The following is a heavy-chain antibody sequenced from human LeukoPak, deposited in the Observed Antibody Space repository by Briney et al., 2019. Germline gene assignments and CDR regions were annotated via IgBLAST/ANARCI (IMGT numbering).Heavy chain of an antibody. D-gene: IGHD3-9*01. CDR1: GGSISSYY. CDR2: IYYSGST. V-gene: IGHV4-59*01. J-gene: IGHJ4*02. CDR3: ARGSSKTYYDILTGRYYFDY. Sequence: SETLSLTCTVSGGSISSYYWSWIRQPPGKGLEWIGYIYYSGSTNYNPSLKSRVTISVDTSKNQFSLKLSSVTAADTAVYYCARGSSKTYYDILTGRYYFDYWGQGTLVTVSS.